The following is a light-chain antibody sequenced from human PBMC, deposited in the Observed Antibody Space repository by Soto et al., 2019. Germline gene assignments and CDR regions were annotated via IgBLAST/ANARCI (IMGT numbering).Light chain of an antibody. J-gene: IGKJ1*01. Sequence: PGERASLSCRASQSVSSTYLLRFQQKPGPAPRLLIYAASSRATGIPDRFTGSGSGTDFTLTISSLEPEDIAVYYCQQRSNWPRTFGHGTKVDIK. CDR2: AAS. CDR3: QQRSNWPRT. V-gene: IGKV3D-20*02. CDR1: QSVSSTY.